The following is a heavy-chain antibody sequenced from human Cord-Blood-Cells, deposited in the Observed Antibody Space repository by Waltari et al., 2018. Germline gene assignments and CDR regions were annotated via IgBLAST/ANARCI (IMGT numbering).Heavy chain of an antibody. D-gene: IGHD3-10*01. Sequence: QLQLQESGPGLVKPSETLSLTCTVSGGSISSSSYYWGWIRQPPGTGLAWIGSIYYWGSTYYNPALRRRVTISVDTSKNQFSLRLSSVTAADTAVYYCARQEIALVQGVIIDYWGQGTLVTVSS. CDR2: IYYWGST. V-gene: IGHV4-39*01. J-gene: IGHJ4*02. CDR3: ARQEIALVQGVIIDY. CDR1: GGSISSSSYY.